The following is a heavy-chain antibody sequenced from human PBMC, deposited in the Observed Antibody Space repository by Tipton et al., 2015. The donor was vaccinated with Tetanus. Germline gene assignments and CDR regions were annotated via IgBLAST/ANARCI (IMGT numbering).Heavy chain of an antibody. Sequence: LVQSGAEVKKPGASVKVSCKASGYTFTGNYMHWVRQAPGQGLEWMGWIRPSSGDTKYAQKFEGGVSMTRDTSISTAYMELSSLTSDDTAVYYCARGAYYPESSGLRGGYYGMDVWGQGTTVTVSS. J-gene: IGHJ6*02. CDR2: IRPSSGDT. D-gene: IGHD3-22*01. CDR3: ARGAYYPESSGLRGGYYGMDV. V-gene: IGHV1-2*02. CDR1: GYTFTGNY.